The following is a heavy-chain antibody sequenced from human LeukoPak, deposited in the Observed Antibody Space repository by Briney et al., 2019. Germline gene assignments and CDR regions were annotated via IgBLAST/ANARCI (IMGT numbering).Heavy chain of an antibody. D-gene: IGHD6-19*01. CDR1: GFRFDDHD. V-gene: IGHV3-20*04. J-gene: IGHJ4*02. Sequence: GGSLRLSCAASGFRFDDHDMSWVRQVPGKGLEWVSGFNWNGTSTGYGDSVKGRFTIPRDNAKNSLYLQMNSVRAEDTALYYCAGGDRNGWYFDYWGQGILVTVSS. CDR3: AGGDRNGWYFDY. CDR2: FNWNGTST.